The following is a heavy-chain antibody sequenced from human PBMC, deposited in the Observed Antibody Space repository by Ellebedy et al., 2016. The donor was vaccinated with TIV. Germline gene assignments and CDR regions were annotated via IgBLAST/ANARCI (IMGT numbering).Heavy chain of an antibody. CDR3: AREYYYDSSGVDY. CDR2: INPNSGGT. J-gene: IGHJ4*02. CDR1: GCTFTGYY. D-gene: IGHD3-22*01. V-gene: IGHV1-2*02. Sequence: ASVKVSXXASGCTFTGYYMHWVRQAPGQGLEWMGWINPNSGGTNYAQKFQGRVTMTRDTSISTAYMELSRLRSDDTAVYYCAREYYYDSSGVDYWGQGTLVTVSS.